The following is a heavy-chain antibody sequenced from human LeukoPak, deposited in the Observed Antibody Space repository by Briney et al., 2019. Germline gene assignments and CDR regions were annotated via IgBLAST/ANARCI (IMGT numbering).Heavy chain of an antibody. V-gene: IGHV3-49*03. CDR3: TRHIDFLAYCGGDCYSHAFDI. CDR1: GFTFSNYN. J-gene: IGHJ3*02. CDR2: IRSKAYGGTT. D-gene: IGHD2-21*02. Sequence: GGSLRLSCAASGFTFSNYNMNWFRQAPGKGLEWVGFIRSKAYGGTTEYAASVKGRFTISRDDSKSIAYLQMNSLKTEDTAVYYCTRHIDFLAYCGGDCYSHAFDIWGQGTMVTVSS.